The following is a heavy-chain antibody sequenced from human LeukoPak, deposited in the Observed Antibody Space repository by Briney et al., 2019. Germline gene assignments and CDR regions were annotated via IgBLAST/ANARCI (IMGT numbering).Heavy chain of an antibody. Sequence: GGSLRLSCAASGFTFSSYAMHWVRQAPGKGLEWVAAIWPDGSNKYYANSVKGRFTISRDNSKNTLYLQVNSLRGDDTAIYYCARELAAWGQGTLVTVSS. CDR3: ARELAA. CDR2: IWPDGSNK. V-gene: IGHV3-33*01. D-gene: IGHD6-13*01. J-gene: IGHJ4*02. CDR1: GFTFSSYA.